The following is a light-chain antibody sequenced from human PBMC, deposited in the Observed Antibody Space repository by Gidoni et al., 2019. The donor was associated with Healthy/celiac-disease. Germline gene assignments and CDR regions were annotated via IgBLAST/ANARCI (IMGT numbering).Light chain of an antibody. CDR3: QQSYSTQYT. CDR1: QSISSY. J-gene: IGKJ2*01. V-gene: IGKV1-39*01. Sequence: IQMTQSPSSLSASVGDRVTITCRASQSISSYLNWYQQKPGKAPKLLIYAASSLQSGVPSRFSGSGSGTDLTLTISSLQPEDFATYYCQQSYSTQYTFGQGTKLEIK. CDR2: AAS.